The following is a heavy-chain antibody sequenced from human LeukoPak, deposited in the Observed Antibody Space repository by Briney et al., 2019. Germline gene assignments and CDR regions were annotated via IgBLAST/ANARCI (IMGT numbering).Heavy chain of an antibody. CDR3: ARDPLDCSGGSCSDY. Sequence: ASVKVSCKASGGTFSSYAISWVRQAPGQGLEWMGMIIPIFGTANYAQKFQGRVTITTDESTSTAYMELSSLRSEDTAVYYCARDPLDCSGGSCSDYWGQGTLVTVSS. CDR1: GGTFSSYA. D-gene: IGHD2-15*01. V-gene: IGHV1-69*05. J-gene: IGHJ4*02. CDR2: IIPIFGTA.